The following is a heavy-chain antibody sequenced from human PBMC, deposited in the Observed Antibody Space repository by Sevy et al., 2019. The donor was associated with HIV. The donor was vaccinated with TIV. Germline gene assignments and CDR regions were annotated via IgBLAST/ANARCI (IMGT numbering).Heavy chain of an antibody. Sequence: GGSLRLSCAASGFTFRSFETNWVRQAPGKGLEWVSYISSSGDTTDYTDSVRGRFTISRDNAKKSLYLQMNSLRGEDTAIYYCAKRGGQYDLGMDVWGQGTTVTVSS. CDR3: AKRGGQYDLGMDV. D-gene: IGHD3-3*01. V-gene: IGHV3-48*03. J-gene: IGHJ6*02. CDR2: ISSSGDTT. CDR1: GFTFRSFE.